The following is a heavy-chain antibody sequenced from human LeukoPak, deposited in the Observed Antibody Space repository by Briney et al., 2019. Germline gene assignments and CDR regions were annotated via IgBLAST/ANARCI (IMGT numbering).Heavy chain of an antibody. Sequence: PGGSLRLSCAASGFTFSSYGMSWVRQAPGKGLEWVSAISGSGGSTYYADSVKGRFTISRDNSKNTLYLQMNSLRAEDTAVYYCAKSYGGNSRVSYFDYWGQGTLVTVSS. D-gene: IGHD4-23*01. CDR1: GFTFSSYG. J-gene: IGHJ4*02. V-gene: IGHV3-23*01. CDR3: AKSYGGNSRVSYFDY. CDR2: ISGSGGST.